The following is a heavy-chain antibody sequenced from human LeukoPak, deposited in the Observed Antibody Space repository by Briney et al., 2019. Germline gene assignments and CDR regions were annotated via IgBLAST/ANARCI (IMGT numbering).Heavy chain of an antibody. D-gene: IGHD3-10*01. Sequence: SQTLSLTCTVSGGSISSGDYYWSWIRQPPGKGLEWIGYIYYSGSTHYNPSLKSRITISVDTSKNQFSLKLSSVTAADTAVYYCASYYGSGSYPLFNYWGQEPWSPSPQ. CDR1: GGSISSGDYY. CDR2: IYYSGST. CDR3: ASYYGSGSYPLFNY. V-gene: IGHV4-30-4*01. J-gene: IGHJ4*01.